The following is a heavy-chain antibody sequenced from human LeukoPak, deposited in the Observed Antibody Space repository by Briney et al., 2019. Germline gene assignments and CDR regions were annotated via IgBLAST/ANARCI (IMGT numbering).Heavy chain of an antibody. D-gene: IGHD3-22*01. CDR1: GYSFITYW. J-gene: IGHJ4*02. CDR2: IYAGDSDT. Sequence: GESLKISCKGSGYSFITYWIGWVRQMPGKGLEWMGIIYAGDSDTRYSPSFQGQVTISADQSISTAYLQWSSLKASDTAMYYCARPSDYDSSGYYSSHFDYWGQGTLVTVSS. V-gene: IGHV5-51*01. CDR3: ARPSDYDSSGYYSSHFDY.